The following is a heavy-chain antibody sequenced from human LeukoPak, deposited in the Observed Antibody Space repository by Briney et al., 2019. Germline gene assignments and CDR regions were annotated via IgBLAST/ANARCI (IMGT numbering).Heavy chain of an antibody. CDR1: GGSISSGSYY. J-gene: IGHJ4*02. Sequence: PSETPSLTCTVSGGSISSGSYYWRWIRQPAGKGLEWIGRIYTSGSTNYNPSLKSRVTISLDTSKNQFSLKLSSVTAADTAVYYCANSIDFDYGDYYFDYWGQGALVTISS. CDR2: IYTSGST. V-gene: IGHV4-61*02. CDR3: ANSIDFDYGDYYFDY. D-gene: IGHD4-17*01.